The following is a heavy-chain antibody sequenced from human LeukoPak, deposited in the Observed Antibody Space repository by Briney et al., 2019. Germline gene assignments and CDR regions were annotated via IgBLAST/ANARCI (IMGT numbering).Heavy chain of an antibody. CDR1: GGSFSGYY. J-gene: IGHJ3*02. Sequence: SKTLSLTCAVYGGSFSGYYWSWIRQPPGKGLEWIGYIYYSGSTNYNPSLKSRVTISVDTSKNQFSLKLSSVTAADTAVYFCARGPYSYDSSGAFDIWGQGTMVTVSS. D-gene: IGHD3-22*01. CDR3: ARGPYSYDSSGAFDI. CDR2: IYYSGST. V-gene: IGHV4-59*08.